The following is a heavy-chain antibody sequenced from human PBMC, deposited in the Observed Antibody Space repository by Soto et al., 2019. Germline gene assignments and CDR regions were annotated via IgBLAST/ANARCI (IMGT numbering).Heavy chain of an antibody. J-gene: IGHJ4*02. V-gene: IGHV4-34*01. CDR1: GGSFSGYY. Sequence: QVQLQQWGAGLLKPSETLSLTCAVYGGSFSGYYWSWIRQPPGKGLEWIGEINHSGSTNYNPSLKSRVTISVDTSKTQFSLKLSSVTAADTAVYYCARGSRSSWNFDYWGQGTLVTVSS. D-gene: IGHD6-13*01. CDR3: ARGSRSSWNFDY. CDR2: INHSGST.